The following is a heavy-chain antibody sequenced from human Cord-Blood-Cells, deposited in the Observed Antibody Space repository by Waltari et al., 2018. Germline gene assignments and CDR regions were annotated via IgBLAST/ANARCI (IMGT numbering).Heavy chain of an antibody. Sequence: QVQLVQSGAEVKKPGSSVKVSCKASGGTFRSYAISWVRQAPGQGLEWMGGIIPIFGTANYAQKFQGRVTITADESTSTAYMELSSLRSEDTAVYYCAREPPGIAVAGMEGYYYYYGMDVWGQGTTVTVSS. CDR2: IIPIFGTA. CDR3: AREPPGIAVAGMEGYYYYYGMDV. J-gene: IGHJ6*02. V-gene: IGHV1-69*01. D-gene: IGHD6-19*01. CDR1: GGTFRSYA.